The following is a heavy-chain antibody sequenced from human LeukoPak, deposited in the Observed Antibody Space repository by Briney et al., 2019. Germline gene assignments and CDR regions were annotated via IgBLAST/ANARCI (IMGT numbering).Heavy chain of an antibody. D-gene: IGHD6-19*01. CDR1: GYSFTSYG. CDR2: MNPNSGNT. J-gene: IGHJ4*02. Sequence: GESLKISCKGSGYSFTSYGISWVRQAPGQGLEWMGWMNPNSGNTGYAQKFQGRVTMTRNTSISTAYMELSSLRSEDTAVYYCARATGIGVRSFDNWGRGTLVTVSS. V-gene: IGHV1-8*02. CDR3: ARATGIGVRSFDN.